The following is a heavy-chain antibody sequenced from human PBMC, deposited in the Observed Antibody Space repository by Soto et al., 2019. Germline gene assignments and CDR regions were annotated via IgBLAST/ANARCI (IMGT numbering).Heavy chain of an antibody. CDR2: VYYSGGA. D-gene: IGHD2-21*01. J-gene: IGHJ5*01. CDR3: GRVVEGATRHTDLDS. V-gene: IGHV4-39*01. Sequence: SETLSLTCTVSGVSIHNSHSFWGWIRQPPGKGLEFIGTVYYSGGAHYNSSLKSRVTISVDTANNQVSLRMRSLTAADTSVYYCGRVVEGATRHTDLDSWGQGTLVTVSS. CDR1: GVSIHNSHSF.